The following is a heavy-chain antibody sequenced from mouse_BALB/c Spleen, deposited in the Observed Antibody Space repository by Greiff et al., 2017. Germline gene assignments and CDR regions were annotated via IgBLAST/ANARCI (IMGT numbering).Heavy chain of an antibody. CDR3: ARDNYRYDGAWFAY. Sequence: VQLQESGPGLVAPSQSLSITCTVSGFSLTSYGVHWVRQPPGKGLEWLGVIWAGGSTNYNSALMSRLSISKDNSKSQVFLKMNSLQTDDTAMYYCARDNYRYDGAWFAYWGQGTLVTVSA. CDR1: GFSLTSYG. CDR2: IWAGGST. J-gene: IGHJ3*01. D-gene: IGHD2-14*01. V-gene: IGHV2-9*02.